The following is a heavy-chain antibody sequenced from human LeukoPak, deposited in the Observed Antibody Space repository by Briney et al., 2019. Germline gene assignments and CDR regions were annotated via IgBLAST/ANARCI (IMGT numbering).Heavy chain of an antibody. D-gene: IGHD6-19*01. CDR1: GFNFDHYW. Sequence: TGGSLRLSCAASGFNFDHYWMTWVRQAPGKGLEWVANIKQDGSEKVYLDSMKGRFTISRDNSRDSLYLQMNSLRPEDTAVYCARDPGSGWWGGFDLWGQGTLVTVSS. CDR2: IKQDGSEK. J-gene: IGHJ5*02. V-gene: IGHV3-7*04. CDR3: ARDPGSGWWGGFDL.